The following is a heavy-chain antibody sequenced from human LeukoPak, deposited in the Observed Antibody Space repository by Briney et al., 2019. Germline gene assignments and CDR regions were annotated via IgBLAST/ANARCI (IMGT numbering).Heavy chain of an antibody. CDR3: ARDRGALGMFEFDP. D-gene: IGHD1-26*01. Sequence: ASVKVSCRASGYTFTSYAMNWVRQAPGQGLEWMGWINPNSGGTNYAQKFRGRVTMTSDTSISTVYMELSRLRSEDTAVYYCARDRGALGMFEFDPWGQGTLVTVSS. CDR2: INPNSGGT. CDR1: GYTFTSYA. J-gene: IGHJ5*02. V-gene: IGHV1-2*02.